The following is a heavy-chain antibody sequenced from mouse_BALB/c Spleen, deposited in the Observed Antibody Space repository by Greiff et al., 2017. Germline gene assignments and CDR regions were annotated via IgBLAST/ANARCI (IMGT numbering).Heavy chain of an antibody. CDR3: ARDRAPIYYGSSYYAMDY. J-gene: IGHJ4*01. Sequence: VQGVESGPGLVAPSQSLSITCTVSGFSLTGYGVNWVRQPPGKGLEWLGMIWGDGSTDYNSALKSRLSISKDNSKSQVFLKMNSLQTDDTARYYCARDRAPIYYGSSYYAMDYWGQGTSVTVSS. V-gene: IGHV2-6-7*01. CDR2: IWGDGST. D-gene: IGHD1-1*01. CDR1: GFSLTGYG.